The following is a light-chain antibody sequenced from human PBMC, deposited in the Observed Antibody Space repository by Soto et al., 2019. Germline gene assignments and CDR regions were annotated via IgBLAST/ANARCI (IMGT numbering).Light chain of an antibody. V-gene: IGLV4-69*01. CDR3: QSWGSGLRV. CDR1: SIHMNYA. CDR2: VNTDGSY. Sequence: QSVLTQSPSASASLGASVKLTCTLGSIHMNYAIAWHQQLPEQGPRFLMKVNTDGSYDKGDGIPDRFSGSRSGPERYLIISSLQSDDEADYYCQSWGSGLRVFGGGTKVTVL. J-gene: IGLJ3*02.